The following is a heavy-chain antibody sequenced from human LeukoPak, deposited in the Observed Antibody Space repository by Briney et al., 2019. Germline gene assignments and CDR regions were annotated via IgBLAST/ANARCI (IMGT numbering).Heavy chain of an antibody. CDR2: IWYEGSDE. J-gene: IGHJ4*02. D-gene: IGHD3-22*01. Sequence: GGSLRLSCAASGFTFSSHGMHWVRQAPGKVLEWVSIIWYEGSDEYYADSVKARFTISRDNDKNTLYLKMNSLRGEETAVYYCARDGGYHSSGPFDYWGQGTLVTVSS. V-gene: IGHV3-33*01. CDR1: GFTFSSHG. CDR3: ARDGGYHSSGPFDY.